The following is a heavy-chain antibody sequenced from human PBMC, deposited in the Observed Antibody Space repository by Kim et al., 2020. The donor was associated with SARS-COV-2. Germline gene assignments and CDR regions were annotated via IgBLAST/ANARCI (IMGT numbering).Heavy chain of an antibody. Sequence: SVKVSCKASGGTFNTYTITWVRQAPEQGLEWMGRIIPILGITNYAQKFQGRVTITADKSARTAYMELTSLTSEDTAVYYCAREDPKVPLWYSDLWGRGTLVTVSS. V-gene: IGHV1-69*04. J-gene: IGHJ2*01. D-gene: IGHD1-1*01. CDR1: GGTFNTYT. CDR2: IIPILGIT. CDR3: AREDPKVPLWYSDL.